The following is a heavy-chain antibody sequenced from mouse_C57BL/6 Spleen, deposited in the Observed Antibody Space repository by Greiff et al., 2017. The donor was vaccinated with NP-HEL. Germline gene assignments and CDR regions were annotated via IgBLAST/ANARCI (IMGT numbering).Heavy chain of an antibody. CDR2: INPGSGGT. CDR1: GYAFTNYL. D-gene: IGHD2-4*01. CDR3: ATGHDYEDFDV. Sequence: VQLQQSGAELVRPGTSVKVSCKASGYAFTNYLIEWVKQRPGQGLEWIGVINPGSGGTNYNEKFKGKATLTADKSSSTAYMQLSSLTSEDSAVYFCATGHDYEDFDVWGTGTTVTVSS. J-gene: IGHJ1*03. V-gene: IGHV1-54*01.